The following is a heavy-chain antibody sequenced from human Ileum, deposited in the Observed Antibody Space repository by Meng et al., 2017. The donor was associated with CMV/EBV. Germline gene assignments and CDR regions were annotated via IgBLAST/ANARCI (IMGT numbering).Heavy chain of an antibody. D-gene: IGHD2-2*01. V-gene: IGHV1-8*02. CDR2: MNPRSGKV. Sequence: YMFINYEINWVRQAPGQGIEWMGWMNPRSGKVAYARDFQGRVAMTRNTMNTAYMELRGLTLEDTAVYFCARGRGEYCNTSSCFFDYWGQGTLVTVSS. J-gene: IGHJ4*02. CDR1: YMFINYE. CDR3: ARGRGEYCNTSSCFFDY.